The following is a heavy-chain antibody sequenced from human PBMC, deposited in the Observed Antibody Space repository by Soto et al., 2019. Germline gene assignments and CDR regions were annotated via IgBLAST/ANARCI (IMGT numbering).Heavy chain of an antibody. CDR1: GFTFSPYS. V-gene: IGHV3-21*01. CDR2: ISSDSYYI. J-gene: IGHJ3*01. CDR3: GRSDAFQAFDL. Sequence: PGGSLRLSCAASGFTFSPYSVNWVRQAPGKGLEWVSSISSDSYYIYFADSVKGRFTISRDNFNNSVSLQMNSLRVEDTGIYYCGRSDAFQAFDLWGQGTMVTVSS.